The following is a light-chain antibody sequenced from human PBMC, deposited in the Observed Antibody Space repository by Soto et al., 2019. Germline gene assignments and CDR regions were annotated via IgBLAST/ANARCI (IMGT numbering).Light chain of an antibody. Sequence: DIQMTQSPSTLSASVGDRVTITCRASQSISSYLAWYQQKPGEAPKLLIYKASTLETGVPSRFSGSGSGTELTRTISSLQPDDFATYYCQQYKSYSQTFGQGTKVEIK. CDR1: QSISSY. CDR2: KAS. J-gene: IGKJ1*01. V-gene: IGKV1-5*03. CDR3: QQYKSYSQT.